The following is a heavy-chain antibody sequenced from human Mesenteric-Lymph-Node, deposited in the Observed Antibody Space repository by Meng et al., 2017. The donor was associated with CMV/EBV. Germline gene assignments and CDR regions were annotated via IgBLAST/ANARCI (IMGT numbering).Heavy chain of an antibody. CDR1: GFTVSANY. D-gene: IGHD3-10*01. V-gene: IGHV3-53*01. CDR3: VPSHYNGASYFQH. Sequence: GESLKISCAASGFTVSANYMSWVRQAPGKGLEWVSVIYSGAATYYADSVKGRFTISRDNSKNTLYLQMNSLRAEDTAVYYCVPSHYNGASYFQHWGQGTLVTVSS. CDR2: IYSGAAT. J-gene: IGHJ1*01.